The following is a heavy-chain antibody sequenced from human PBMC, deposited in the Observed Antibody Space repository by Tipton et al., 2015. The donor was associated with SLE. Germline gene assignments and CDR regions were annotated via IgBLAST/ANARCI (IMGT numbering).Heavy chain of an antibody. CDR2: IYYSGST. Sequence: TLSLTCAVYGGSFSSYYWGWIRQPPGKGLEWIGSIYYSGSTYYNPSLKSRVTISVDTSKNQFSLKLSSVTAADTAVYYCARLERGGWFDPWGQGTLVTVSS. D-gene: IGHD1-1*01. CDR3: ARLERGGWFDP. J-gene: IGHJ5*02. CDR1: GGSFSSYY. V-gene: IGHV4-39*07.